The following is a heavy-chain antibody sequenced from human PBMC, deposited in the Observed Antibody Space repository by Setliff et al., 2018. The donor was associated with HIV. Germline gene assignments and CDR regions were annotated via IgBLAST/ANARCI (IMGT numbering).Heavy chain of an antibody. V-gene: IGHV4-61*02. Sequence: SETLSPTCTVSGGSISSGSYYWSWIRQPAGKGLEWIGRIYTSGSTKHNPSLKSRVTISVDTSKNQFSLKVSSVTAADTAVYYCARVARGGHSSRWYYFDYWGQGTLVTVSS. CDR2: IYTSGST. D-gene: IGHD6-13*01. J-gene: IGHJ4*02. CDR1: GGSISSGSYY. CDR3: ARVARGGHSSRWYYFDY.